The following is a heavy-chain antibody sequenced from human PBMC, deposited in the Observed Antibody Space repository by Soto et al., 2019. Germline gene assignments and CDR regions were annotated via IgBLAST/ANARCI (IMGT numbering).Heavy chain of an antibody. D-gene: IGHD3-22*01. CDR1: GFTFSDYY. J-gene: IGHJ4*02. V-gene: IGHV3-11*01. CDR3: ARDHYESSGSFLS. CDR2: ISSSSSTI. Sequence: GGSLRLSCAASGFTFSDYYMFWIRQAPGKGLEWVSYISSSSSTIYYADSVKGRFSMSRDNGKNSLYLQMNSLRAEDTAMYYCARDHYESSGSFLSWGQGTLVTVSS.